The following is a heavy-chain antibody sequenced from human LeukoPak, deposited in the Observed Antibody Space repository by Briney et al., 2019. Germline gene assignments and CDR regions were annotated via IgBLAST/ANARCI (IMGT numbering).Heavy chain of an antibody. CDR3: ARDPGTAMDY. Sequence: GGSPRDSRAASGLTVSSNYMSWVPPAPGEGLEWVSVIYSGGITYYAHSVKSRFTISTHNSKNTLYLQMNTPRAEDTAVYYCARDPGTAMDYWGQGTLVTVSS. CDR1: GLTVSSNY. D-gene: IGHD5-18*01. V-gene: IGHV3-53*04. CDR2: IYSGGIT. J-gene: IGHJ4*02.